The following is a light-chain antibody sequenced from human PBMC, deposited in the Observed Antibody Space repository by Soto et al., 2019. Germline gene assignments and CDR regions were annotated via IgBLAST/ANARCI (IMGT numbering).Light chain of an antibody. J-gene: IGKJ4*01. V-gene: IGKV3-15*01. CDR1: QSVNIN. CDR2: GTS. Sequence: EIVMTQSPATLSVSPGERATLSCRASQSVNINLAWYQQKPGQAPRLLIYGTSTRATGVPARFSGSGSGTEFTLTISNLQSEDFAVYYCQQYNDWTPLTLGGGTKVDI. CDR3: QQYNDWTPLT.